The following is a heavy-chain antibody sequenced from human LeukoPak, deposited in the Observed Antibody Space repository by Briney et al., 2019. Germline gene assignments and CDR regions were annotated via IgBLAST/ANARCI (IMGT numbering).Heavy chain of an antibody. J-gene: IGHJ4*02. CDR2: IKGDGSEE. Sequence: GGSLRLSCAASGFTFKTYWMTWVRQTPEKGLEWVASIKGDGSEEYYVDSVKGRFSISRDNAQDSLYLQMNSLRAEDTAVYYRGRLGTTSRYRHIDYWGQGTLVTVSS. CDR1: GFTFKTYW. V-gene: IGHV3-7*01. CDR3: GRLGTTSRYRHIDY. D-gene: IGHD1-1*01.